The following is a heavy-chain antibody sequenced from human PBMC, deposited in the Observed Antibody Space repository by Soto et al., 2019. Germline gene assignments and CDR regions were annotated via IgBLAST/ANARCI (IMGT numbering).Heavy chain of an antibody. CDR1: GFTFDDYA. CDR2: ISWNSGSI. V-gene: IGHV3-9*01. J-gene: IGHJ4*02. CDR3: AKGGDCGGDCYSDY. D-gene: IGHD2-21*01. Sequence: GGSLRLSCAASGFTFDDYAMHWVRQAPGKGLEWVSGISWNSGSIGYADSVKGRFTISRDNAKNSLYLQMNSLRAEDTALYYCAKGGDCGGDCYSDYWGQGTLVTVSS.